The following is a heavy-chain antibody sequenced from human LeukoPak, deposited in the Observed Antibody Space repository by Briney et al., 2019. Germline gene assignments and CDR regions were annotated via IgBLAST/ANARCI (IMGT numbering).Heavy chain of an antibody. CDR2: IYYSGST. J-gene: IGHJ3*02. Sequence: SETLSLTCTVPGGSISSSNSYWGWIRQPPGKGLEWIGSIYYSGSTYYNPSLKSRVTISVDTSKNQFSLKLSSVTAADTAVYYCAGYQLRLYAFDIWGQGTMVTVSS. CDR1: GGSISSSNSY. D-gene: IGHD4-17*01. CDR3: AGYQLRLYAFDI. V-gene: IGHV4-39*01.